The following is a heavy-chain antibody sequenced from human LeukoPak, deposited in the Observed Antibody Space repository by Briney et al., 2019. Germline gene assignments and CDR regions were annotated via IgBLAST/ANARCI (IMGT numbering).Heavy chain of an antibody. J-gene: IGHJ6*02. CDR1: GFTFSTYG. CDR2: ISGSGGST. V-gene: IGHV3-23*01. Sequence: GGSLRLSCAASGFTFSTYGMTWVRQAPGKGLEWVSAISGSGGSTYHADSVKGRFTISRDNSKNTLYLQMNSLRAEDTAVYYCAIRPIAVADIYYYYYGMDVWGQGTTVTVSS. CDR3: AIRPIAVADIYYYYYGMDV. D-gene: IGHD6-19*01.